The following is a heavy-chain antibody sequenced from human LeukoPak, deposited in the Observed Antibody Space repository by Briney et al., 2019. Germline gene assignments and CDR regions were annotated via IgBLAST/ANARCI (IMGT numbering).Heavy chain of an antibody. Sequence: ASVKVSCKASGFTFTGYYMHWVRQAPGQGLEWMGWINPNSGGTNYAQKFQGRVTMTRDTSITTAYMELSSLRSDDTAVYYCARDVGEYCSSTNCYASHYWGQGTLVTVSS. CDR3: ARDVGEYCSSTNCYASHY. V-gene: IGHV1-2*02. CDR1: GFTFTGYY. CDR2: INPNSGGT. J-gene: IGHJ4*02. D-gene: IGHD2-2*01.